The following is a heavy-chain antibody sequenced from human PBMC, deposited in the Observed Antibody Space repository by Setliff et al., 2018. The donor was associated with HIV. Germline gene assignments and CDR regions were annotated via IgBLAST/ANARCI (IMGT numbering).Heavy chain of an antibody. CDR2: LRTGNGDT. CDR3: ASPMFYDGKVV. Sequence: ASVKVSCKVSGYTFTTYSIHWVRQAPGQRPEWMGWLRTGNGDTSYSESLQGRVTFTSDTSANTAYMDLTTLRSEDTAVYYCASPMFYDGKVVWGQGTPVTVSS. J-gene: IGHJ4*02. V-gene: IGHV1-3*04. D-gene: IGHD3-22*01. CDR1: GYTFTTYS.